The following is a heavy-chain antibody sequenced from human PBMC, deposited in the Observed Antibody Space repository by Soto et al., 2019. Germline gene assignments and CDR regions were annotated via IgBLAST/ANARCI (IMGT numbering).Heavy chain of an antibody. CDR3: ARVVRRIVVVTAAPYYGMDV. CDR1: GGTFSSYA. CDR2: IIPIFGTA. D-gene: IGHD2-2*01. J-gene: IGHJ6*02. V-gene: IGHV1-69*13. Sequence: SVKVSCKASGGTFSSYAISWVRQAPGQGLEWMGGIIPIFGTANYAQKFQGRVTITADESTSTAYMELSSLRSEDTAVYYCARVVRRIVVVTAAPYYGMDVWGQGTTVTVSS.